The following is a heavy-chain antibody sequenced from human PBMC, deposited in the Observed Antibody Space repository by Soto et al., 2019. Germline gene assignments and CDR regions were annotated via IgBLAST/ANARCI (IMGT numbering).Heavy chain of an antibody. CDR2: ISVHNGNT. CDR1: GYTFTSYA. CDR3: ASDVNSGTFDY. V-gene: IGHV1-18*01. D-gene: IGHD3-10*01. J-gene: IGHJ4*02. Sequence: QVQLVQSGAEVKKPGASVKVSCKASGYTFTSYAISWVRQAPGQGLEWMGWISVHNGNTKHAQKLQGRVTMTTDTSTSTAYMDLRSLRSDDTAVYYCASDVNSGTFDYWGQGTLVTVSS.